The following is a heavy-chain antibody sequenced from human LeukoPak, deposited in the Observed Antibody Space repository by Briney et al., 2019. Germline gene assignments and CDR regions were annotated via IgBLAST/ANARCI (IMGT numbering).Heavy chain of an antibody. Sequence: PGGSLRLSCAASGFTFSGSAMHWVRQASGKGLEWVGRIRSKANSYATAYAASVKGRFTISRDDSKNTAYLQMNSLKTEDTAVYYCTRRDPYCSGGSCYDRPLDPWGQGTLVTVSS. CDR1: GFTFSGSA. CDR3: TRRDPYCSGGSCYDRPLDP. J-gene: IGHJ5*02. CDR2: IRSKANSYAT. D-gene: IGHD2-15*01. V-gene: IGHV3-73*01.